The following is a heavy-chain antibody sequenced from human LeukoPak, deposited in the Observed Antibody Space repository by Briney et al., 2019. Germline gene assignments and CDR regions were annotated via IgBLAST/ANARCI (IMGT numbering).Heavy chain of an antibody. CDR1: GFAFTSYA. V-gene: IGHV3-23*01. D-gene: IGHD6-13*01. CDR3: AKEGAAGGKMQYCFDY. CDR2: ISGSGGST. Sequence: PGGSLRLSCAASGFAFTSYAMSWVRQAPGKGLEWVSGISGSGGSTSYADSVKGRFTISRDNPENTLYLEMNSLRPEDTAVYYCAKEGAAGGKMQYCFDYWGQGTLVTVSS. J-gene: IGHJ4*02.